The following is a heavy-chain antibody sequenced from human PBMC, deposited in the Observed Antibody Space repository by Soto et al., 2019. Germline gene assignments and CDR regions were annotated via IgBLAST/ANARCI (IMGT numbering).Heavy chain of an antibody. CDR1: GGSISSYY. D-gene: IGHD3-10*01. V-gene: IGHV4-59*01. CDR2: IYYSGST. CDR3: ARVDGSGSYPNYFDY. Sequence: PSETLSLTCTVSGGSISSYYWSWIRQPPGKGLEWIGYIYYSGSTNYNPSLKSRVTISVDTSKNQFSLKLSSVTAADTAVYYCARVDGSGSYPNYFDYWGQGTLVTVSS. J-gene: IGHJ4*02.